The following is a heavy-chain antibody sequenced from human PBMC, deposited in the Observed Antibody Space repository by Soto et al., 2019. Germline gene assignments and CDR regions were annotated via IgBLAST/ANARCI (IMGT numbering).Heavy chain of an antibody. CDR2: INAGNGNT. Sequence: GASVKVSCKASGYTFTSYAMHWVRQAPGQRLEWMGWINAGNGNTKYSQKFQGRVTITRDTSASTAYMELSSLRSEDTAVYYCARDRRVDIVVVPAAIGWFDPWGQGTLVTVSS. J-gene: IGHJ5*02. V-gene: IGHV1-3*01. CDR3: ARDRRVDIVVVPAAIGWFDP. CDR1: GYTFTSYA. D-gene: IGHD2-2*03.